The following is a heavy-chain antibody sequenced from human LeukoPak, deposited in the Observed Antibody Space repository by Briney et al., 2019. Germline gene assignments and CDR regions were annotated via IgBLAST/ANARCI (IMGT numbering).Heavy chain of an antibody. D-gene: IGHD1-26*01. CDR2: TIPLFGTA. J-gene: IGHJ3*02. CDR3: ARDRGGIVGGKDEGFDI. CDR1: GGTFSRDA. Sequence: ASVKVSCKASGGTFSRDAISWVRQAPGQGLEWMGGTIPLFGTANYAQKFKGRVTITADKPTSTAYMELSSLRSEDTAVYYCARDRGGIVGGKDEGFDIWGQGTMVTVSS. V-gene: IGHV1-69*06.